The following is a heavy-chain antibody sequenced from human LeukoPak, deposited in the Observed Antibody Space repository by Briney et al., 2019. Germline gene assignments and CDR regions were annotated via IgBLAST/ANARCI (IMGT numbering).Heavy chain of an antibody. Sequence: GGSLRLSCAASGFIFSEFYMSWVRQSPGKGLEWISYISGSGHDINYVDSVKGRFTVSRDNAKNSLYLQMNSLSADDTAIYYCARTAKSGDIRGQGTLVTVSS. V-gene: IGHV3-11*01. CDR3: ARTAKSGDI. D-gene: IGHD1-1*01. J-gene: IGHJ4*02. CDR2: ISGSGHDI. CDR1: GFIFSEFY.